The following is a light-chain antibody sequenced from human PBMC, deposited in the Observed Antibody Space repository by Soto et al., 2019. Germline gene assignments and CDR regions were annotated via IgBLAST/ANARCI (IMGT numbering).Light chain of an antibody. Sequence: QSALTQPPSVSGAPGQRVTISRTGSSSNNGAGYDVHWYQQLPGTAPKLPIYGNSNRPSGVPDRFSGSKSGTSASLAITGLQAEDEADYYCQSYDSSLSGYVFGTGTKVTVL. J-gene: IGLJ1*01. CDR2: GNS. CDR3: QSYDSSLSGYV. CDR1: SSNNGAGYD. V-gene: IGLV1-40*01.